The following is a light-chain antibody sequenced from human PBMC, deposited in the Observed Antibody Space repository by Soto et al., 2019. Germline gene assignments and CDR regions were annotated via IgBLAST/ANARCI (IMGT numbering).Light chain of an antibody. CDR3: CSYAGSSTFYV. CDR2: EVS. J-gene: IGLJ1*01. Sequence: QSALTQPASVSGSPGQSITISCTGTSSDVGSYNLVSWYQQYPGKAHKLMIYEVSKRPSGVSNRFTGSKSGNTASLTIAGLQAEDEAEYYCCSYAGSSTFYVFGTGTKVTVL. CDR1: SSDVGSYNL. V-gene: IGLV2-23*02.